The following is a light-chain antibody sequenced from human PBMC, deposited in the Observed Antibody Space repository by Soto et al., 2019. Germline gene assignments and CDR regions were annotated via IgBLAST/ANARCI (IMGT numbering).Light chain of an antibody. CDR3: QQYNNWPPIT. J-gene: IGKJ3*01. CDR1: QSVSGN. CDR2: AAS. Sequence: EIVMTQSPATLSVSPGERATLSCRASQSVSGNLAWYQQKHGQAPSLLIYAASTRATGIPARFSGSGSGTEFTLTISSLQSEDFAVYYCQQYNNWPPITFGPGTKVDIK. V-gene: IGKV3-15*01.